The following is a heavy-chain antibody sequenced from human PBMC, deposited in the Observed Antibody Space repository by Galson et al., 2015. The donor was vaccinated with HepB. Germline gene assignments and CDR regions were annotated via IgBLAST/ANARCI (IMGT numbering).Heavy chain of an antibody. CDR1: SSYA. Sequence: SSYAISWVRQAPGQGLEWMGRTYYRSKWYIDYAESVKSRITINRDTSKNQFSLQLNSVTPDDTGVYYCARDPGYSLDYWGQGTQVTVSS. D-gene: IGHD5-18*01. CDR2: TYYRSKWYI. CDR3: ARDPGYSLDY. V-gene: IGHV6-1*01. J-gene: IGHJ4*02.